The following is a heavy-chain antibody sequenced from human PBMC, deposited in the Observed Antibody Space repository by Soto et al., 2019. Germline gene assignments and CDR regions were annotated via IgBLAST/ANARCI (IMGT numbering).Heavy chain of an antibody. J-gene: IGHJ3*02. V-gene: IGHV1-69*12. CDR1: GGTFSSYA. CDR3: ARGRVTMIVADAFDI. Sequence: QVQLVQSGAEVKKPGSSVKVSCKASGGTFSSYAISWVRQAPGQGLEWMGGIIPIFGTANYAQKFQGRVKITADQSTGTADMELSSLRSEATAVYYCARGRVTMIVADAFDIWGQGTMVTVSS. D-gene: IGHD3-22*01. CDR2: IIPIFGTA.